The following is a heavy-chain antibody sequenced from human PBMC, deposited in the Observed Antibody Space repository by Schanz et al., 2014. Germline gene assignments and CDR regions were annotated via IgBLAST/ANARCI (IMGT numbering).Heavy chain of an antibody. CDR3: ARDKGVGILGWYFDL. V-gene: IGHV1-2*02. CDR1: GYTFTDYY. CDR2: ISANSGGT. Sequence: QVQLVQSGAEVKKPGASVKVSCKASGYTFTDYYIHWVRQAPGQGLEWMGWISANSGGTNYAQKFQGRVTMTRDTSISTAYMALSRLRSDDTAVYYCARDKGVGILGWYFDLWGRGTLITVSS. J-gene: IGHJ2*01. D-gene: IGHD2-21*01.